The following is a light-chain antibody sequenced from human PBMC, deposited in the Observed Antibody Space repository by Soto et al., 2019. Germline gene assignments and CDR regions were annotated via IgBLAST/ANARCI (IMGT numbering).Light chain of an antibody. J-gene: IGKJ1*01. CDR2: KAS. CDR1: QSISSW. CDR3: QQYNSYRRT. Sequence: DIQMTQSPSTLSASVGDRVTITCRASQSISSWLAWYQQKPGKAPKLVIYKASSLESGVPSRFSGSGPGTEFTLTISSLQPDDFATYYCQQYNSYRRTFGQGTKVAIK. V-gene: IGKV1-5*03.